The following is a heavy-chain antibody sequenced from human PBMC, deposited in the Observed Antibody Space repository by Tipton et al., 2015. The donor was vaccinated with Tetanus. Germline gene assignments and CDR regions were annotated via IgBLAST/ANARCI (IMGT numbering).Heavy chain of an antibody. V-gene: IGHV4-31*03. D-gene: IGHD1-26*01. CDR2: IYYSGST. CDR1: GGSISSGGYY. CDR3: TRDQARGARGWNYFDY. Sequence: TLSLTCTVSGGSISSGGYYWSWIRQHLGKGLEWIGGIYYSGSTYYNPSLKSRVTISVDTTKNQLSLKLNSVTAADTAVYYCTRDQARGARGWNYFDYWGQGALVAVSS. J-gene: IGHJ4*02.